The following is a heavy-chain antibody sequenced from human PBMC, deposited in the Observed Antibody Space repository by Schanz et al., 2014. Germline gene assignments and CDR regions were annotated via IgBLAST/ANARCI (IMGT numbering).Heavy chain of an antibody. CDR1: GGTFSRLT. D-gene: IGHD6-13*01. CDR2: VIPILGVT. J-gene: IGHJ4*02. CDR3: ARDGVDAAAGGNY. V-gene: IGHV1-69*08. Sequence: QVQLVQSGADVKKPGSSVRVSCKASGGTFSRLTFSWVRQAPGQGLEWMGRVIPILGVTHYAQKFQGRVTITADKSTTTAYMELSSLRSEDTAVYYCARDGVDAAAGGNYWGQGTLVTVSS.